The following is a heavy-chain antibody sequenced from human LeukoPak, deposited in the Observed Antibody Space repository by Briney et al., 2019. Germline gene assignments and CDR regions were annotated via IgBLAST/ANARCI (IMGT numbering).Heavy chain of an antibody. V-gene: IGHV1-69*13. CDR3: ARGVVVATIKTYFDY. Sequence: ASVKVSCKASGYTFTSYAISWVRQAPGQGLEWMGGIIPIFGTANYAQKFQGRVTITADESTSTAYMELSSLRSEDTAVYYCARGVVVATIKTYFDYWGQGTLVTVSS. CDR1: GYTFTSYA. D-gene: IGHD5-12*01. CDR2: IIPIFGTA. J-gene: IGHJ4*02.